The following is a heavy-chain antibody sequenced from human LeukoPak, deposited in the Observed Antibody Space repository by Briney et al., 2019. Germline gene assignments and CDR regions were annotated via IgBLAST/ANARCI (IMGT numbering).Heavy chain of an antibody. D-gene: IGHD3-16*01. CDR2: IYQSGST. CDR3: ARSEINDYNRY. CDR1: GYSIRGGYH. J-gene: IGHJ4*02. Sequence: SETLSLTCSVSGYSIRGGYHWAWIRQSPGKGLEWIGSIYQSGSTYDNPSLRSRVTMSVDTSKNQFSLKMRPVTAADTAVYYCARSEINDYNRYWGQGILVTVSS. V-gene: IGHV4-38-2*02.